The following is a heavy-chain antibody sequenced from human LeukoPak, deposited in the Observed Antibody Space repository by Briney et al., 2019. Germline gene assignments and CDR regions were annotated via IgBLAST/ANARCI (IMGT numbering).Heavy chain of an antibody. CDR2: IYYSGST. Sequence: SETLSLTCTVSGGSISSYYWSWIRQPPGKGLEWIGYIYYSGSTYYNPSLKSRVTISVDTSKNQFSLKLSSVTAADTAVYYCARDIGGYFDYWGQGTLVTVSS. J-gene: IGHJ4*02. V-gene: IGHV4-59*12. CDR1: GGSISSYY. D-gene: IGHD1-26*01. CDR3: ARDIGGYFDY.